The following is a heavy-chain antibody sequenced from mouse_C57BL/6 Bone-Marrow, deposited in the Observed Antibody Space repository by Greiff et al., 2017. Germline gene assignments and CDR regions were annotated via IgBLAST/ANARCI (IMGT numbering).Heavy chain of an antibody. CDR3: ARPYGTLYYYAMDY. CDR1: GYTFTSYW. J-gene: IGHJ4*01. Sequence: QVHVKQPGAELVKPGASVKMSCKASGYTFTSYWINWVKQRPGQGLEWIGDIYPGTGSTKYNEKFKSKATLTVDTSSSTAYMQLSSLTSEDSAVYYCARPYGTLYYYAMDYWGQGTSVTVSS. V-gene: IGHV1-55*01. CDR2: IYPGTGST. D-gene: IGHD1-1*01.